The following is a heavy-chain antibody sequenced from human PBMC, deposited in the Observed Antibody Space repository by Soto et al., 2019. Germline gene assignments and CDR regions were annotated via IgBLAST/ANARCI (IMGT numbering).Heavy chain of an antibody. J-gene: IGHJ4*02. D-gene: IGHD4-17*01. CDR2: IDTEGGGT. CDR1: GFTFRSHR. CDR3: ATVFDV. V-gene: IGHV3-74*01. Sequence: EVQLVESGGGLVQTGGSLRVSCAASGFTFRSHRIHWVRQAAAKGLEWVSRIDTEGGGTSYADSVKGRFTISTDNAENTVYLQMHGLRVDDTAVYYCATVFDVWGQGTLVTFSS.